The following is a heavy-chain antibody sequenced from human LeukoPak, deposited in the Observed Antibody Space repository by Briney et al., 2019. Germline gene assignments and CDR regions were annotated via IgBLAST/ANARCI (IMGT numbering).Heavy chain of an antibody. V-gene: IGHV1-69*06. CDR3: ARDREVATRYQLPFWGFDP. D-gene: IGHD2-2*01. CDR1: GGTFSSYA. J-gene: IGHJ5*02. CDR2: IIPIFGTA. Sequence: GASVKVSCKASGGTFSSYAISWVRQAPGQGLEWMGGIIPIFGTANYAQKFQGRVTITADKSTSTAYMELSSLGSEDTAVYYCARDREVATRYQLPFWGFDPWGRGTLVTVSS.